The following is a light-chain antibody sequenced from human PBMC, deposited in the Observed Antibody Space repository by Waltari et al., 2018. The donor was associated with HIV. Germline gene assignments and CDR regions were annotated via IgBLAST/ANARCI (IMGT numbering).Light chain of an antibody. CDR3: AAWDDSLSGRGV. CDR2: DVT. V-gene: IGLV1-47*02. Sequence: QSALTQPRSLSGSPGQSVTISCTGTDSDVSWYRIIPGQAPKLIIYDVTQRPSGVPDRFSGSKSGTSASLAISGLRSEDEADYYCAAWDDSLSGRGVFGGGTKLTVL. CDR1: DSDV. J-gene: IGLJ2*01.